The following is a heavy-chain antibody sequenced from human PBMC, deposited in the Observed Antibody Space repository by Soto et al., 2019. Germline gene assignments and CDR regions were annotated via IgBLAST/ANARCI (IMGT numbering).Heavy chain of an antibody. CDR3: AKGGGSKDYYDTSGYYLYYYYAMDV. V-gene: IGHV3-23*01. CDR2: LSGSGVST. Sequence: EVQLLESGGGLVQPGGSLRLSCAASGFTFSSYAMTWVRQAPGKGLEWVSALSGSGVSTYYADSVKGRFTTSRDNAKNPLYLQMNSLRAEDTAVYYCAKGGGSKDYYDTSGYYLYYYYAMDVWGQGTTVTVSS. J-gene: IGHJ6*02. CDR1: GFTFSSYA. D-gene: IGHD3-22*01.